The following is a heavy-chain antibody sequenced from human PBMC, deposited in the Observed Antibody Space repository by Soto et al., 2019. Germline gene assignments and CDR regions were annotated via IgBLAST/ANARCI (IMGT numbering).Heavy chain of an antibody. CDR1: GFTFSSYG. D-gene: IGHD3-10*01. Sequence: QVQLVESGGGVVQPGRSLRLSCAASGFTFSSYGMHWVRQAPGKGLEWVAVIWYDGSNKYYADSVKGRFTISRDNSKTTLFLDMSSLRADDTAVYYCASGLGARYYYGLHVWGEGTTVTVSS. CDR3: ASGLGARYYYGLHV. V-gene: IGHV3-30*19. CDR2: IWYDGSNK. J-gene: IGHJ6*04.